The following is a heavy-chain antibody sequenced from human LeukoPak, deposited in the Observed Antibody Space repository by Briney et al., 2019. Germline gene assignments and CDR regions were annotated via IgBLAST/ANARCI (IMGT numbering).Heavy chain of an antibody. CDR3: VRGFSDSGSYSRMDV. Sequence: SETLSLTCTVSVGSISTYYCSWGRQPPGERLEWGGYIYNSVGTNYTPPLKSLVTISVDTPRNQCSLRLSAVTAADTTACYCVRGFSDSGSYSRMDVWGQGPTVTVSS. CDR1: VGSISTYY. J-gene: IGHJ6*02. V-gene: IGHV4-59*01. CDR2: IYNSVGT. D-gene: IGHD6-13*01.